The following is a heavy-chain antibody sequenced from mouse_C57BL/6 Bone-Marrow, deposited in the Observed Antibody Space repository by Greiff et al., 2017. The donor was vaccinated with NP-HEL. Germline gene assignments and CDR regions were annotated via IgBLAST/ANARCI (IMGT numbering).Heavy chain of an antibody. CDR3: ARFYSNYAMDY. D-gene: IGHD2-5*01. Sequence: QVQLQQPGAELVKPGASVKLSCKASGYTFTSYWMRWVKQRPGQGLEWIGMIHPNSGSTNYNEKFKSKATLTVDKSSSTAYMQLSSLTSEDSAVYYCARFYSNYAMDYWGQGTSVTVSS. CDR1: GYTFTSYW. CDR2: IHPNSGST. V-gene: IGHV1-64*01. J-gene: IGHJ4*01.